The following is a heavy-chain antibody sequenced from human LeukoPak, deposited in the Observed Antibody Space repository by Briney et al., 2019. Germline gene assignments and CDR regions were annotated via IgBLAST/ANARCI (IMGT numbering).Heavy chain of an antibody. CDR2: ISTHNGNT. D-gene: IGHD6-6*01. J-gene: IGHJ3*02. V-gene: IGHV1-18*01. CDR3: GRDQIGSSDAFEI. Sequence: GASVNVSCKASGYTFTTYGLAGISWVRQAPGQGLEWIAWISTHNGNTNYAQKFQGRVTVTTDTSTNTAYMELKSLRSDDTAVYYCGRDQIGSSDAFEIWGQGTMVTVSS. CDR1: GYTFTTYG.